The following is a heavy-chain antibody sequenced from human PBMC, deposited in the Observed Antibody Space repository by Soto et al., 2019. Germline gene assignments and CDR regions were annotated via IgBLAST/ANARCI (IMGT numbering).Heavy chain of an antibody. D-gene: IGHD2-15*01. CDR1: GFTFSNAW. CDR3: TTAPDIVVVVAADEYNWFDP. CDR2: IKSKTDGGTT. V-gene: IGHV3-15*07. J-gene: IGHJ5*02. Sequence: GGSLRLSCAASGFTFSNAWMNWVRQAPGKGLEWVGRIKSKTDGGTTDYAAPVKGRFTISRDDSKNTLYLQMTSLKTEDAAVYYCTTAPDIVVVVAADEYNWFDPWGQGTLVTVSS.